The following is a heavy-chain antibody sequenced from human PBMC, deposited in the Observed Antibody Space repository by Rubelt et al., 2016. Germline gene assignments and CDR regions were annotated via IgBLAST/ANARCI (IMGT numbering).Heavy chain of an antibody. CDR2: IDWDDDK. CDR1: GFSLSTSGMC. D-gene: IGHD3-22*01. CDR3: ARILLPDYYDSSGGMDV. J-gene: IGHJ6*02. V-gene: IGHV2-70*15. Sequence: QVTLRESGPALVKPTQTLTLTCTFSGFSLSTSGMCVSWIRQPPGKALEWLARIDWDDDKYYSTSLKTRLTSSKDTSKNQVVLTMTNMDPVDTATYYCARILLPDYYDSSGGMDVWGQGTTVTVSS.